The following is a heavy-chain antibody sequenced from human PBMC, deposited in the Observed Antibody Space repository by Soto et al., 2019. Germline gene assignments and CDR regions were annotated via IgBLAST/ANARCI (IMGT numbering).Heavy chain of an antibody. J-gene: IGHJ4*02. CDR3: AIDTGDGTFDF. V-gene: IGHV1-3*01. Sequence: QVHLVQSGAEVRKPGASVKVSCKASGYTFSSYAMHWVRQAPGQRLEWMGWINAGYGNTKSSQKFQYRVTISRDTSASTAYMELTSLRSEDTGVYYCAIDTGDGTFDFWCQGTLVTVSS. D-gene: IGHD7-27*01. CDR2: INAGYGNT. CDR1: GYTFSSYA.